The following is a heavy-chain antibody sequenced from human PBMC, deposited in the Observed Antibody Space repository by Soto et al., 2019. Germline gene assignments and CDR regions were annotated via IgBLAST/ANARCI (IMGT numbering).Heavy chain of an antibody. V-gene: IGHV3-23*01. Sequence: EVQLLDSGGGLVQPGGSLRLSCAVSGFIISDYRVTWVRQAPGKGLEWVSGFSGGGGGTFYADSVKGRFTISRDDPKNTAYLQMNSLGAEDTAAYYCVRWNGFGDRWGQGTLVTVSS. CDR1: GFIISDYR. CDR3: VRWNGFGDR. CDR2: FSGGGGGT. D-gene: IGHD1-1*01. J-gene: IGHJ5*02.